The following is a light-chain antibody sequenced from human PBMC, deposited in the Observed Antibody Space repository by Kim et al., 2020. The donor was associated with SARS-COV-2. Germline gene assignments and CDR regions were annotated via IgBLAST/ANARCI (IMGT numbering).Light chain of an antibody. CDR1: QSVSSSF. Sequence: GNLSMSPGERATPASRASQSVSSSFLAWYQQKPGQAPMLLIYGASSRATDIADRYRGSGYGTDFTIPISRLEPEDFAVYCCQLGTFGPGTKVDIK. CDR2: GAS. V-gene: IGKV3-20*01. CDR3: QLGT. J-gene: IGKJ3*01.